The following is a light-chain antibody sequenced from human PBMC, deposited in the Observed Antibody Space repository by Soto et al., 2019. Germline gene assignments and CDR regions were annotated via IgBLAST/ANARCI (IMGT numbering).Light chain of an antibody. CDR3: QSYDSSLSADYV. Sequence: QSVLTQPPSVSGAPGQRVTISCTGSSSNIGAGYDVHWYQQLPGTAPKLLIYGNINRPSGVPDRFSGSKSGTSASLVITGLQAEDEADYYCQSYDSSLSADYVFGTGTKVTVL. V-gene: IGLV1-40*01. CDR1: SSNIGAGYD. CDR2: GNI. J-gene: IGLJ1*01.